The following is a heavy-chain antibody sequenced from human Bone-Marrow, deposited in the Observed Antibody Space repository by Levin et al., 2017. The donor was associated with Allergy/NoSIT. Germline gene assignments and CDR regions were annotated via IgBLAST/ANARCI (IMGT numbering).Heavy chain of an antibody. CDR2: IYPDDSDV. CDR3: ARQSLRHGCDI. CDR1: GYSFSTYW. D-gene: IGHD5/OR15-5a*01. V-gene: IGHV5-51*01. J-gene: IGHJ3*02. Sequence: RGESLKISCKASGYSFSTYWIGWVRQMPGKGLEWMGIIYPDDSDVRYSPSFQGQVTISADKSISTAYVQWSSLKASDTAMYYCARQSLRHGCDIWGQGTRVSVSS.